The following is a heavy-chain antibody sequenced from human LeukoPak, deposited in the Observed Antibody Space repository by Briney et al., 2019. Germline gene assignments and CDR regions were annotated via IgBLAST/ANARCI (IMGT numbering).Heavy chain of an antibody. CDR3: AKDRYCSGGSCVYY. CDR1: GFTFSSYG. J-gene: IGHJ4*02. Sequence: GRSLRLSCAASGFTFSSYGMHWVRQAPGKGLEWVAVISYDGSNKYYADSVKGRFTISRDNSKNTLYLQMNSLRAEDTAVYYCAKDRYCSGGSCVYYWGQGTLVTVSS. CDR2: ISYDGSNK. V-gene: IGHV3-30*18. D-gene: IGHD2-15*01.